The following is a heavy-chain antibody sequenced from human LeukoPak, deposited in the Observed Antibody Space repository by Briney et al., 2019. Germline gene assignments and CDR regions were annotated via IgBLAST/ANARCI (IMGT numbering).Heavy chain of an antibody. D-gene: IGHD5-12*01. Sequence: GASLRLSCEVSGFTFTSYSMTWVRQAPGKGLEWIAYITATSNTFYYADSVKGRFTISRDNARNSLFLQMHSLTVEGTAVYCCARSLSGYDPLSAFWGHGTLVTVS. CDR3: ARSLSGYDPLSAF. V-gene: IGHV3-48*01. J-gene: IGHJ4*01. CDR2: ITATSNTF. CDR1: GFTFTSYS.